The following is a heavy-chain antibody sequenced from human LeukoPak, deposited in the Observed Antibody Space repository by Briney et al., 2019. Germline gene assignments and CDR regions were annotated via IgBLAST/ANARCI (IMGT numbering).Heavy chain of an antibody. CDR3: ARPSIAGTNALDY. Sequence: ASVKVSCKASGYTFTAYYMHWVRQAPGQGPEWMGWIIPDSGATNSAQKFQGRVTMTRDTSISTAYMELSRLISDDTAVYYCARPSIAGTNALDYWGQGTLVTVSS. J-gene: IGHJ4*02. CDR2: IIPDSGAT. CDR1: GYTFTAYY. V-gene: IGHV1-2*02. D-gene: IGHD1-20*01.